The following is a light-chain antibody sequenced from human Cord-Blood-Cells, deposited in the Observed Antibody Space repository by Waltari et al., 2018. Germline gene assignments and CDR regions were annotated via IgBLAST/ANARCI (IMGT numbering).Light chain of an antibody. J-gene: IGKJ1*01. CDR1: QGISSY. Sequence: AIRMTQSPSSFSASTGDRVTITCRASQGISSYLAWYQQKPGKAPKLLIYAASTLQSGVPSTFSGSGSETDFSLTISCLQSEDCATYYCQQYYSYPRTFGQGTKVEIK. CDR3: QQYYSYPRT. CDR2: AAS. V-gene: IGKV1-8*01.